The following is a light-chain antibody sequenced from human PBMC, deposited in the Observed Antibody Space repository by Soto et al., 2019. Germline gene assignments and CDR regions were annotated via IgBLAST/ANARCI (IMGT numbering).Light chain of an antibody. CDR2: GAS. CDR3: QQYGSSPRT. J-gene: IGKJ1*01. CDR1: QSVSSSY. Sequence: EILLTQSPGTLSLSPRERATLSCRASQSVSSSYLAWYQQKPGQAPRLLIYGASSRATGIPDRFSGSGSGTDFTLTISRLEPEDFAVYYCQQYGSSPRTFGQGTKVDIK. V-gene: IGKV3-20*01.